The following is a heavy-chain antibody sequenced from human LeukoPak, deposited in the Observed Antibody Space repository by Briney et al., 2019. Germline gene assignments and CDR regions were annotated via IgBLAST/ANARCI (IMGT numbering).Heavy chain of an antibody. CDR2: ISAYNGNT. CDR1: GYTFTSYG. D-gene: IGHD3-10*01. J-gene: IGHJ6*02. V-gene: IGHV1-18*01. Sequence: ASVKVSCKASGYTFTSYGISWVRQAPGQGLEWMGWISAYNGNTNYAQKLQGRVTMTTDTSTSTAYMELRSLRSDDTAVYYCARLADDYGSGSFWYYYYYYGMDVWGQGTTVTVSS. CDR3: ARLADDYGSGSFWYYYYYYGMDV.